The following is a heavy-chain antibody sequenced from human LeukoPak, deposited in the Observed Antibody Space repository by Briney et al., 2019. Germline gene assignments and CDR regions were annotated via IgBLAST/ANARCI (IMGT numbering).Heavy chain of an antibody. CDR1: GFTFSSYS. CDR2: ISSSSSYI. J-gene: IGHJ3*02. V-gene: IGHV3-21*01. CDR3: ARDEGSAFDI. Sequence: PGGSLRLSCAASGFTFSSYSMNWVRQAPGKGLEWVSSISSSSSYIYYADSVKGRFTISRDNVKNSLYLQMNSLRAEDTAVYYCARDEGSAFDIWGQGTMVTVSS.